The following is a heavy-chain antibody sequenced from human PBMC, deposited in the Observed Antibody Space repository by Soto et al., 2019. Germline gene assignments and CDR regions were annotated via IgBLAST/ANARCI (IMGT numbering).Heavy chain of an antibody. CDR2: FYTSGRT. D-gene: IGHD4-17*01. J-gene: IGHJ1*01. CDR1: GGSISGHY. V-gene: IGHV4-4*07. CDR3: ARAFGGDEYFQH. Sequence: SETLSLTCTVSGGSISGHYWSWIRQPAGKGLEWIGRFYTSGRTNYNPSLKSRLTMSVDTSKNQFSLKLNSVTAADTAVYYCARAFGGDEYFQHWGQGTLVTVSS.